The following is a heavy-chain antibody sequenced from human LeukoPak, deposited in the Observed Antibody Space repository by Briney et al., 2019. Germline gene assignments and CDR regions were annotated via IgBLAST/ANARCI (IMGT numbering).Heavy chain of an antibody. CDR1: GVSISSYY. CDR3: ARAQGGGSSSWFFDY. Sequence: PSETLSLTCTVSGVSISSYYWSWIRQPAGKGLEWIGRIHTSGSTNYNPSLKSRVTMSVDTSKNQFSLKLSSVTAADTAVYYCARAQGGGSSSWFFDYWGQGTLVTVSS. CDR2: IHTSGST. V-gene: IGHV4-4*07. J-gene: IGHJ4*02. D-gene: IGHD6-13*01.